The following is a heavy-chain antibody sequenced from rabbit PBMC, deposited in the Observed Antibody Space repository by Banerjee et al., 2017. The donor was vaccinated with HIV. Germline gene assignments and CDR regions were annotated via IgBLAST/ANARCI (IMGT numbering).Heavy chain of an antibody. CDR1: GFSFSSRYD. J-gene: IGHJ4*01. Sequence: QSLEESGGDLVKPGASLTLTCTASGFSFSSRYDMCWVRQTPGKGLEWIACINTSSGNTVYATWAKCQFTISKTSWTAVTLQKTNLTAADTASYFCARDLAGASGWNFNLRGPLTLVTV. V-gene: IGHV1S40*01. CDR2: INTSSGNT. D-gene: IGHD1-1*01. CDR3: ARDLAGASGWNFNL.